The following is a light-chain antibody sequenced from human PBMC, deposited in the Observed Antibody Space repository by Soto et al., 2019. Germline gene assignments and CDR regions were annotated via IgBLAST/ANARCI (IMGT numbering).Light chain of an antibody. CDR1: QSISTY. CDR3: QQSYSSPAWT. J-gene: IGKJ1*01. CDR2: YSS. V-gene: IGKV1-39*01. Sequence: DIQLTQYPSSLSASVGDRITITCRASQSISTYLNWYQQKSGEAPTLLVYYSSTLQSGVPSRFSGGGVGAEVTLTVSSLRPEDFATYYCQQSYSSPAWTFGQGTKVDIK.